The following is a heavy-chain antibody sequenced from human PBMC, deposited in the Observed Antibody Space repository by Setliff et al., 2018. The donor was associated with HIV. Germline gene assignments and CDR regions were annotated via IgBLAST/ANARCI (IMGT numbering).Heavy chain of an antibody. CDR2: INNDGSGT. CDR1: GFTFSSYW. J-gene: IGHJ6*03. CDR3: ARGRRDCSSGSCYGPYYMDV. D-gene: IGHD2-15*01. Sequence: PGGSLRLSCAASGFTFSSYWMHWVRQAPGKGLVWVSRINNDGSGTNDADSVKGRFTISRDNAKNTLYLQMNSLRAEDTATYYCARGRRDCSSGSCYGPYYMDVWGKGTTVTVSS. V-gene: IGHV3-74*01.